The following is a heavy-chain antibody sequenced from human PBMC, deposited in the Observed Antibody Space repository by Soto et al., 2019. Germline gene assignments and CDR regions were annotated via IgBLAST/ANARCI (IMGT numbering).Heavy chain of an antibody. CDR3: ARIRDEDCSGGSCYYYFDY. CDR2: IFSNDEK. CDR1: GFSLSNARMG. J-gene: IGHJ4*02. Sequence: QVTLKESDPVLVKPTETLTLTCTVSGFSLSNARMGVSWIRQPPGKALEWLAHIFSNDEKSYSTSLKSRLTISKDTSKSQVVLTMTNMDPVDTATYYCARIRDEDCSGGSCYYYFDYWGQGTLVTVSS. D-gene: IGHD2-15*01. V-gene: IGHV2-26*01.